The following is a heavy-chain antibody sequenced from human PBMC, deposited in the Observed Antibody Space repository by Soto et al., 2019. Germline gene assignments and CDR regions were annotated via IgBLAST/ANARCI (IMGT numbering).Heavy chain of an antibody. Sequence: QVQLQESGPGLVKPSETLSLTCTVSGGSISSYYWSWIRQPTGKGLEWLGYIYYSESTNYNPSLKSRANKSGDTSEKQLSMQLSYETAADTGVYYCAREGYSSSWYALDAFDIWGQGTMVTVSS. CDR1: GGSISSYY. CDR2: IYYSEST. J-gene: IGHJ3*02. V-gene: IGHV4-59*01. CDR3: AREGYSSSWYALDAFDI. D-gene: IGHD6-13*01.